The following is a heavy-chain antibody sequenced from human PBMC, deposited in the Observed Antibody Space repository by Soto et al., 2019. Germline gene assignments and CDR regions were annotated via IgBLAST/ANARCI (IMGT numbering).Heavy chain of an antibody. D-gene: IGHD3-10*01. Sequence: QVQLQESGPGLVKPSGTLSLTCAVSGDSITSNNWWRWVRQPPGKGLEWIGEIYHSGRTIYKESLESRVTISVNKSRNQFSLKLNSVTAADKAVYFCARSTMVARSSLLIGYWGQGILVTVSS. J-gene: IGHJ4*02. CDR2: IYHSGRT. CDR3: ARSTMVARSSLLIGY. CDR1: GDSITSNNW. V-gene: IGHV4-4*02.